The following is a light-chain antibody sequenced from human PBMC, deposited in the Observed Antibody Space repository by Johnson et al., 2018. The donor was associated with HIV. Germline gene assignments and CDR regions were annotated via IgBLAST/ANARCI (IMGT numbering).Light chain of an antibody. CDR1: SSNIGNNY. V-gene: IGLV1-51*01. CDR2: DHN. J-gene: IGLJ1*01. CDR3: GTWDSSLSAGV. Sequence: QPVLTQPPSVSAAPGQTVTISCSGSSSNIGNNYVSWYQQLPGTAPKLLIYDHNKRPSGIPDRFSGSKSGTSATLGITGLQTGDEADYYCGTWDSSLSAGVFGTGTKVTVL.